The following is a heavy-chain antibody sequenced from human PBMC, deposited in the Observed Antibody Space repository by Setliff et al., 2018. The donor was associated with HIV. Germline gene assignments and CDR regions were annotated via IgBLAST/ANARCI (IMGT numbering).Heavy chain of an antibody. CDR2: INHSGST. V-gene: IGHV4-34*01. CDR3: ARASTGYSSIWYRNGLTYYNYMDV. D-gene: IGHD6-13*01. Sequence: SATLSLTCAVYGGSFSGYYWTWIRQPPGKGLEWIGEINHSGSTNYNPSLKSRVSMSVDTSKNQFSLRLSSVTAADTAVFYCARASTGYSSIWYRNGLTYYNYMDVWGRGTKVTVSS. J-gene: IGHJ6*03. CDR1: GGSFSGYY.